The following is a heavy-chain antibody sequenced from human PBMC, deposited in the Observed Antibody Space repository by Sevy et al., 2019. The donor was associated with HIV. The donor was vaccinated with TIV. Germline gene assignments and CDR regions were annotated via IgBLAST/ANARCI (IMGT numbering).Heavy chain of an antibody. Sequence: SETLSLICTVSGYSFGSIYYWGWIRQPPGKGLEWIGSVYHSGSTYYNPSLKSRVTISVDTSKNRFSLKVTSVTAVDTAVYYCARDLGLGIQFDYWGQGTLVTVSS. CDR3: ARDLGLGIQFDY. D-gene: IGHD3-9*01. J-gene: IGHJ4*02. CDR1: GYSFGSIYY. V-gene: IGHV4-38-2*02. CDR2: VYHSGST.